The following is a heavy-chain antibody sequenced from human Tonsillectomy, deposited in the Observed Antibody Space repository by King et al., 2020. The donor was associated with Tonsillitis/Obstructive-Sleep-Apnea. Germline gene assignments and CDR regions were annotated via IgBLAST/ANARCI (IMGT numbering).Heavy chain of an antibody. V-gene: IGHV3-48*03. J-gene: IGHJ4*02. Sequence: VQLVESGGGLVQPGGSLRLSCAASGFTFSSYEMNWVRQAPGKGLEWVSYISNGGNTVYYADSVKGRFTISRDNAKNSLFLQMNSLRAEDTAVYYCARNLNYDSSGYYYPGTAFFDYWGLGTLVTVSS. CDR3: ARNLNYDSSGYYYPGTAFFDY. CDR1: GFTFSSYE. CDR2: ISNGGNTV. D-gene: IGHD3-22*01.